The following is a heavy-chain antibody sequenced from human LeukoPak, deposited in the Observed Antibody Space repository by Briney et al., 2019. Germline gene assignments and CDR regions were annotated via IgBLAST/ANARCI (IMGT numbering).Heavy chain of an antibody. CDR3: ARASGTDSSGYLQIDY. CDR2: INSDGGDT. Sequence: GGSLRLSCAASGFTFSRSWMHWVRQAPGKGLVWLSRINSDGGDTTYADSVKGRFTISRDNAKNTLYLRMNSLRAEDTAMYYCARASGTDSSGYLQIDYWGQGTLVTVSS. J-gene: IGHJ4*02. V-gene: IGHV3-74*01. D-gene: IGHD3-22*01. CDR1: GFTFSRSW.